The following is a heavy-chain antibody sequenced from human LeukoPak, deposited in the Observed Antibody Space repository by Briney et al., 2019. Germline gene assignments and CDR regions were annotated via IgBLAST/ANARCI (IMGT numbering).Heavy chain of an antibody. CDR3: ARDRGSNHGEFDG. J-gene: IGHJ4*02. Sequence: GGSLRLSCAASGFTFSIYNMNWVRQAPGKGPEWVSSISSSSSYINYADSVKGRFTISRDTASNSLYLQMNSLRAEDTAVYYCARDRGSNHGEFDGWGQGTLVSVPS. CDR2: ISSSSSYI. D-gene: IGHD1-26*01. V-gene: IGHV3-21*01. CDR1: GFTFSIYN.